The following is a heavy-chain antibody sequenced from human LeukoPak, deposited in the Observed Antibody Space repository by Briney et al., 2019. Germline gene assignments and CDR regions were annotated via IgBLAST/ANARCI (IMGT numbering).Heavy chain of an antibody. CDR2: ITASGTAM. D-gene: IGHD1-26*01. J-gene: IGHJ4*02. CDR1: GFTFSSYS. CDR3: ASSGSYRFDY. V-gene: IGHV3-48*02. Sequence: GGSLRLSCAASGFTFSSYSMNWVRQAPGKGLEWVSHITASGTAMFYADSVKGRFTISRDNAKNSLYLQMNSLRDEDTAVYYCASSGSYRFDYWGQGTLVTVSP.